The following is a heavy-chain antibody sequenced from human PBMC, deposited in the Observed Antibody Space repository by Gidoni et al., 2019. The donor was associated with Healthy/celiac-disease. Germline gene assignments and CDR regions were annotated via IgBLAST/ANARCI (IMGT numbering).Heavy chain of an antibody. D-gene: IGHD6-19*01. Sequence: QVQLVQSGAEVKKPGASVKVSCKASGYTFTSYGISWVRQAPGQGLEWMGWISAYNGNTNYAQKLQGRVTMTTDTSTSTAYMELRSLRSDDTAVYYCARDTGGHSSGWYSRKYYFDYWGQGTLVTVSS. CDR2: ISAYNGNT. CDR3: ARDTGGHSSGWYSRKYYFDY. V-gene: IGHV1-18*01. J-gene: IGHJ4*02. CDR1: GYTFTSYG.